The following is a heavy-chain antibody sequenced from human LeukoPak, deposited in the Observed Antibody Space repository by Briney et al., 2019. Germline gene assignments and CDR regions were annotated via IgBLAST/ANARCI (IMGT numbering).Heavy chain of an antibody. CDR1: GFTFSSYS. Sequence: GGSLRLSCAASGFTFSSYSMNWVRQAPGKGLEWVSYIDNSGSTKYYTDSVRGRFTISRDNAKNSLYLQMNSLRAEDTAVYYCARASQTYSNDYAAWAYWGQGTLVTVSS. D-gene: IGHD3-22*01. V-gene: IGHV3-48*04. J-gene: IGHJ4*02. CDR2: IDNSGSTK. CDR3: ARASQTYSNDYAAWAY.